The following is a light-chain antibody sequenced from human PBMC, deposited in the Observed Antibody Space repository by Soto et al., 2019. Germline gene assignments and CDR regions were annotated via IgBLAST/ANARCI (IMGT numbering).Light chain of an antibody. Sequence: QSVLTQPPSASGSPGQSVTISCTCTSSDVGGYDFVSWYQQHPGKAPKLMIYEVSKRPSGVRDRFSGSKSGNTASLTVYGLQDDDEADYYCSSYAGSKGVFGRGTKLTVL. CDR1: SSDVGGYDF. CDR3: SSYAGSKGV. J-gene: IGLJ2*01. V-gene: IGLV2-8*01. CDR2: EVS.